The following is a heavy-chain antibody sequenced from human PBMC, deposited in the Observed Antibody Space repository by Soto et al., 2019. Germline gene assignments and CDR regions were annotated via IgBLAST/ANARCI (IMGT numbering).Heavy chain of an antibody. CDR3: ARALTLMVYATHLGAFDI. V-gene: IGHV6-1*01. CDR1: GDSVPSNSAA. J-gene: IGHJ3*02. Sequence: PSQTLSLTCAISGDSVPSNSAAWNWIRQSPSRGLEWLGRTYYRSKWYNDYAVSVKSRITINPDTSKNQFSLQLNSVTPEDTAVYYCARALTLMVYATHLGAFDIWGQGTMVTVSS. D-gene: IGHD2-8*01. CDR2: TYYRSKWYN.